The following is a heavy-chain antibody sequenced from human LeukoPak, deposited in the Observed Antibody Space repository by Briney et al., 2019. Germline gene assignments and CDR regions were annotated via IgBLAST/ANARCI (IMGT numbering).Heavy chain of an antibody. CDR3: ARIPYDINSYYHYWYFDL. CDR2: ISGSGTGT. CDR1: GFTFRRYA. D-gene: IGHD3-22*01. V-gene: IGHV3-23*01. J-gene: IGHJ2*01. Sequence: GGSLRLSCAASGFTFRRYAMSWVRQAPGKGLEWVSAISGSGTGTYYADSVKGRFTISRDNSKNTLYLQMNSLRAEDTAVYYCARIPYDINSYYHYWYFDLWGRGTLVTVSS.